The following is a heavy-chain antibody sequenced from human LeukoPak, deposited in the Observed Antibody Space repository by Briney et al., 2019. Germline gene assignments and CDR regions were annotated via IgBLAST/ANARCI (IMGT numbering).Heavy chain of an antibody. J-gene: IGHJ4*02. V-gene: IGHV4-34*01. D-gene: IGHD1-26*01. CDR2: INHSGST. CDR3: ARRSGTGELLASWFDY. Sequence: SETLSLTCAVYGGSVSGYYWSWIRQSPGKGLEWIGEINHSGSTNYNPSLKSRVTISVDTSKNQFSLKLSSVTAADTAVYYCARRSGTGELLASWFDYGGKGPLVTVSS. CDR1: GGSVSGYY.